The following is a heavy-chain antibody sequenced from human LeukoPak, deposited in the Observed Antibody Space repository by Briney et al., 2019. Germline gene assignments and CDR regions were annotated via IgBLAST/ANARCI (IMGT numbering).Heavy chain of an antibody. Sequence: GRSLRLSCAASGFTFSNYCMHWVRQAPGKGLEWVAFIRYDGSNKYYADSVKGRFTISRDNSTNTLYLQMNSLRAADTAVYYCAKDLPRPIVVVPAATLDYWGQGTLVTVSS. V-gene: IGHV3-30*02. J-gene: IGHJ4*02. D-gene: IGHD2-2*01. CDR2: IRYDGSNK. CDR3: AKDLPRPIVVVPAATLDY. CDR1: GFTFSNYC.